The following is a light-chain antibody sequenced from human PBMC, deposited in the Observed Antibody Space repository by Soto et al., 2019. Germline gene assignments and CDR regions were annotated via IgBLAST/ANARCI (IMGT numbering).Light chain of an antibody. J-gene: IGLJ3*02. Sequence: QSALTQPASVSGSPGQTIIMSCTGTSSDIGGANSVSWYQQHPDKAPKLILFDVSHRPSKIPDRFSGSKSGNTASLTISGLQADDEADYYRSSYSTSGTLVVFGGGTQLTVL. CDR2: DVS. CDR3: SSYSTSGTLVV. CDR1: SSDIGGANS. V-gene: IGLV2-14*01.